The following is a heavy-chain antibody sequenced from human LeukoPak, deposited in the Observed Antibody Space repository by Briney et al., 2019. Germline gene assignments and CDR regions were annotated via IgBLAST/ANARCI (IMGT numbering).Heavy chain of an antibody. D-gene: IGHD3-10*02. CDR1: GFAFSSYA. J-gene: IGHJ6*04. Sequence: PGGSLRLSCAASGFAFSSYAMSWVRQAPGKGLEWVSAISGSDRSTYYADSVKGRFIISRDNSKNTLYLQMNSLRAEDTAVYYCAELGITMIGGVWGKGTTVTISS. V-gene: IGHV3-23*01. CDR2: ISGSDRST. CDR3: AELGITMIGGV.